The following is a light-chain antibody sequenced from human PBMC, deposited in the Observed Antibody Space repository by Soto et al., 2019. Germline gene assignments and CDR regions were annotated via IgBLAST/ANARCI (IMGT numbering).Light chain of an antibody. V-gene: IGKV3-11*01. Sequence: EVVLTQSPVTLSLSPGERATLSCRASQSFRGLLAWYQQKPGQAPRLLIYDAYNSATGIPPRFSGSGSGTDFTFTISSLEPEDSAVYYCQQRHMWPITFGQGTRLEIK. CDR1: QSFRGL. CDR3: QQRHMWPIT. J-gene: IGKJ5*01. CDR2: DAY.